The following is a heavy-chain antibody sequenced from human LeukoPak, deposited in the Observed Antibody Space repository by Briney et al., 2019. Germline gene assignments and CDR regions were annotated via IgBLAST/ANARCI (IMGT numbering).Heavy chain of an antibody. Sequence: ASVKVSCKASGYTFTGYYMHWVRQAPGQGLEWMGWINPNSGGTNYAQKFQGRVTMTRDTSISTAYMELSRLRSDDTAVYYCASASAYYDILTGYYRNWFDPWGQGTLVTVSS. CDR2: INPNSGGT. J-gene: IGHJ5*02. CDR3: ASASAYYDILTGYYRNWFDP. CDR1: GYTFTGYY. D-gene: IGHD3-9*01. V-gene: IGHV1-2*02.